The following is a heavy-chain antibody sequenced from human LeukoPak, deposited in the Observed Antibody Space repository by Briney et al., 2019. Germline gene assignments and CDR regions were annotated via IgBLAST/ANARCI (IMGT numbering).Heavy chain of an antibody. CDR3: ARVSGITMIVVVNSDAFDI. V-gene: IGHV4-59*11. J-gene: IGHJ3*02. D-gene: IGHD3-22*01. Sequence: SETLSLTCTVSGGSISSQYWSWIRQPPGKGLEWIGYIYHSGTTTYNPSLKSRVTISVDTSKNQFSLKLSSVTAADTAVYYCARVSGITMIVVVNSDAFDIWGQGTMVTVSS. CDR1: GGSISSQY. CDR2: IYHSGTT.